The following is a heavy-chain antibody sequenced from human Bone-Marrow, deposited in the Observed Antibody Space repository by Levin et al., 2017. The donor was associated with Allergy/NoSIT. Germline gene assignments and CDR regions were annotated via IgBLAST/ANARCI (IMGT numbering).Heavy chain of an antibody. V-gene: IGHV3-11*05. CDR2: ISSSSSYT. D-gene: IGHD3-10*01. CDR1: GFTFSDYY. CDR3: ARDSLYGSGSYTDY. J-gene: IGHJ4*02. Sequence: GGSLRLSCAASGFTFSDYYMSWIRQAPGKGLEWVSYISSSSSYTNYADSVKGRFTISRDNAKNSLYLQMNSLRAEDPAVYYCARDSLYGSGSYTDYWGQGTLVTVSS.